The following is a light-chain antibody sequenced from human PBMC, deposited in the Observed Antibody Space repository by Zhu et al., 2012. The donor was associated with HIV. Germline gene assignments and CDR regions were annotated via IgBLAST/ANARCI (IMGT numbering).Light chain of an antibody. CDR3: QQHGSSLWT. V-gene: IGKV3-20*01. J-gene: IGKJ1*01. CDR2: SAS. Sequence: IVLTQSPATLSLSPGERATLSCRASQSVGSTYLAWYQHKPGQAPRLLIYSASTRATGIPDRFSGSGSGTDFTLTISRLEPEDFAVYYCQQHGSSLWTFGQGTKVEIK. CDR1: QSVGSTY.